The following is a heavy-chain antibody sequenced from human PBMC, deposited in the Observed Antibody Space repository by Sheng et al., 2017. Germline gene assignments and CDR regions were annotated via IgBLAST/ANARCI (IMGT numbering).Heavy chain of an antibody. CDR1: GYSISTGYY. CDR2: IYYSGST. D-gene: IGHD1-26*01. CDR3: ARLRGSNFDY. Sequence: QVQLQESGPGLVKPSETLSLSCSVSGYSISTGYYWGWIRQPPGKVLEWVGSIYYSGSTYYNPSLKSRVTISLDTSKNQFSLKLISVTAADTAVYYCARLRGSNFDYWGQGTLVTVSS. J-gene: IGHJ4*02. V-gene: IGHV4-38-2*02.